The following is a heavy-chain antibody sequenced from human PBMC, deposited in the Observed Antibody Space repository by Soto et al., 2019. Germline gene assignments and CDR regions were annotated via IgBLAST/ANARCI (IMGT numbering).Heavy chain of an antibody. V-gene: IGHV4-30-4*08. CDR3: ARAGLAAAGRAFDI. CDR2: IYYSGST. Sequence: SETLSLTCTVSADSISHYYWNWIRQPPGKGLEWIGYIYYSGSTYYNPSLKSRVTISVDTSKNQFSLKLSSVTAADTAVYYCARAGLAAAGRAFDIWGQGTMVTVSS. J-gene: IGHJ3*02. D-gene: IGHD6-13*01. CDR1: ADSISHYY.